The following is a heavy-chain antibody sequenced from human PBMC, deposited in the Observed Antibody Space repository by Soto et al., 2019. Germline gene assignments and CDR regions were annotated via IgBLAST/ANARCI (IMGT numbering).Heavy chain of an antibody. V-gene: IGHV3-30*03. Sequence: PGGSLRLSCAASGFTFSSYGMHWVRQAPGKGLEWVAVILYVGSNKYYADSVKGRFTISRDNSKNTLYLQMNSLRAEDTAVYYCTYSSSWHNWGQGTLVTVSS. CDR2: ILYVGSNK. D-gene: IGHD6-13*01. CDR1: GFTFSSYG. CDR3: TYSSSWHN. J-gene: IGHJ4*02.